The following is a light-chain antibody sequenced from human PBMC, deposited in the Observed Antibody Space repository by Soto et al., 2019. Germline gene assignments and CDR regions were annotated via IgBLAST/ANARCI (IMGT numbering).Light chain of an antibody. J-gene: IGKJ3*01. V-gene: IGKV3-11*01. CDR2: DAS. CDR3: QKRSNWPV. CDR1: QSVSSY. Sequence: EIVLTQSPATLSLSPGERATLSCRASQSVSSYLAWYQQKPGQAPRLLIYDASNRATGIPARFSGSGSGTDFPLTISSLEPEDFAVYYCQKRSNWPVFGPGTKVDIK.